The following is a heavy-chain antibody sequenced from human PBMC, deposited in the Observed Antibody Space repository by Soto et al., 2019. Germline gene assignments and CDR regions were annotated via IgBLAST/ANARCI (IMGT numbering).Heavy chain of an antibody. V-gene: IGHV1-46*01. CDR3: ARVPQSAGYYYYGMDV. J-gene: IGHJ6*02. Sequence: ASVNGSCKSSGYTFTSYYIHWGRQAPGQGLEWMGIINPSGGSTSYAQKFQGRVTMTRDTSTSTVYMELSSLRSEDTAVYYCARVPQSAGYYYYGMDVWGQGTTVTVSS. CDR2: INPSGGST. CDR1: GYTFTSYY.